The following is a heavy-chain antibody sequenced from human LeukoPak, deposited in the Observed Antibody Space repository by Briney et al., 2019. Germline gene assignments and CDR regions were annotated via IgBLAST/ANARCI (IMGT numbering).Heavy chain of an antibody. CDR2: TVVGSGNT. CDR3: AADQNDYGGNSGVQ. V-gene: IGHV1-58*01. D-gene: IGHD4-23*01. J-gene: IGHJ4*02. CDR1: GFTVTSSA. Sequence: WASVKVSCKASGFTVTSSAVQWVRQARGQRLELIGWTVVGSGNTNYAQKFQERVTITRDMSTSTAYMELSSLRSEDTAVYYCAADQNDYGGNSGVQWGQGPMVTVSS.